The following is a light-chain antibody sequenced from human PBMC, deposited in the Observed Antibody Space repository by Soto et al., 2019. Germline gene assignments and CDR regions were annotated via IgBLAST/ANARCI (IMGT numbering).Light chain of an antibody. CDR3: SSYTSSSTLL. V-gene: IGLV2-14*01. J-gene: IGLJ7*01. CDR1: SSDVGGYNY. CDR2: DVS. Sequence: QSALTQPASVSGSPGQSITISCTGTSSDVGGYNYVSWYQQHPGKAPQLMIYDVSNRPSGVSNRFSGSKSGNTASLTISGLQAEDEADYYCSSYTSSSTLLFGGGTQLTVL.